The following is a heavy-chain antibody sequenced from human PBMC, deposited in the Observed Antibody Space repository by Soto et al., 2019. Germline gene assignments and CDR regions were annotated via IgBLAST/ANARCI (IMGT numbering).Heavy chain of an antibody. J-gene: IGHJ6*02. D-gene: IGHD3-16*01. CDR2: ISGSSTI. Sequence: EVQLVESGGGLVQPGGSLRVSCAASGFTFSSYSINWVRQAPGKGLEWVSYISGSSTIYYADSVKGRFTISRDNAKNSLYLQMNSLRAEDTALYYCARVGLGLFGMDVWGQGTKVTGSS. CDR3: ARVGLGLFGMDV. CDR1: GFTFSSYS. V-gene: IGHV3-48*01.